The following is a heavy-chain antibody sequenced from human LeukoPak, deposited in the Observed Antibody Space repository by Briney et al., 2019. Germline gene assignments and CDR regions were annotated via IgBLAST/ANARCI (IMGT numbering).Heavy chain of an antibody. CDR3: VRERNCSGASCLDGFDI. J-gene: IGHJ3*02. CDR1: GGSINNYY. D-gene: IGHD2-15*01. CDR2: IYNSGRT. Sequence: SETLSLTCTVSGGSINNYYWNWIRQPPGKGLEWIGYIYNSGRTNYNPSLESRVTISVDTSKNQFSLKLNSVTAADTAVYYCVRERNCSGASCLDGFDIWGQGTMVTVSS. V-gene: IGHV4-59*01.